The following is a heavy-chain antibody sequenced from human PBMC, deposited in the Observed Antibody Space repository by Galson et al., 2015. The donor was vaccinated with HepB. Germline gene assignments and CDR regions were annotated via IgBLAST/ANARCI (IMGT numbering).Heavy chain of an antibody. CDR1: GYTFTGYY. D-gene: IGHD6-13*01. Sequence: SVKVSCKASGYTFTGYYMHWVRQAPGQGLEWMGWINPNSGGTNYAQKFQGRVTMTRDTSISTAYMELSRLRSDDTAVYYCARDALLEYSSSSFKEPFDIWGQGTMVTVSS. CDR2: INPNSGGT. CDR3: ARDALLEYSSSSFKEPFDI. V-gene: IGHV1-2*02. J-gene: IGHJ3*02.